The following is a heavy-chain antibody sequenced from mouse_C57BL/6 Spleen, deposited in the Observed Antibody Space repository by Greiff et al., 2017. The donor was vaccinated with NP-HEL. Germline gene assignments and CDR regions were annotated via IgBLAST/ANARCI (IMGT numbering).Heavy chain of an antibody. D-gene: IGHD2-4*01. J-gene: IGHJ3*01. CDR2: IHPNSGST. V-gene: IGHV1-64*01. Sequence: QVQLQQPGAELVKPGASVKLSCKASGYTFTSYWMHWVKQRPGQGLEWIGMIHPNSGSTNYNEKFKSKATLTVDKSSSTAYMQLSSLTSEDCAVYYCARGYYDYDWFAYWGQGTLVTVSA. CDR1: GYTFTSYW. CDR3: ARGYYDYDWFAY.